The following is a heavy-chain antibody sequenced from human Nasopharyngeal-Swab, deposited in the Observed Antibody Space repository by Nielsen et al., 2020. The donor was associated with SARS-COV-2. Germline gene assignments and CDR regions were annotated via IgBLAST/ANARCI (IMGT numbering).Heavy chain of an antibody. J-gene: IGHJ5*02. CDR1: GYTFTSYG. CDR2: ISAYNGNT. CDR3: ARSLVVVPAADNIAWFDP. D-gene: IGHD2-2*01. V-gene: IGHV1-18*01. Sequence: ASVKVSCKASGYTFTSYGISWVRQAPGQGLEWMGWISAYNGNTNYAQKLQGRVTVTTDTSTSTAYMELRSLRSDDTAVYYCARSLVVVPAADNIAWFDPWGQGTLVTVSS.